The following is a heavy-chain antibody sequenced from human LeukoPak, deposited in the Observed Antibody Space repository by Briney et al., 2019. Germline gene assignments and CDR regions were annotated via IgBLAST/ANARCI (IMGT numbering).Heavy chain of an antibody. V-gene: IGHV1-24*01. Sequence: EASVKASCRVSGHTLTELSMHWVRQAPGKGLEWMGAFDPEDGETIYAQKFQGRVTMTEDTSTDTAYMELSSLRSEDTAVYYCATARITFGGVIVMPFDYWGQGTLVTVSS. J-gene: IGHJ4*02. CDR1: GHTLTELS. D-gene: IGHD3-16*02. CDR2: FDPEDGET. CDR3: ATARITFGGVIVMPFDY.